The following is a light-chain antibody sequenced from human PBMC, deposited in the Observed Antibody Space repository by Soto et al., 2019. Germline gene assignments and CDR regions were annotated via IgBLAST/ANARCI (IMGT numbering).Light chain of an antibody. J-gene: IGKJ5*01. V-gene: IGKV3-15*01. CDR2: DAF. CDR1: QSVSSY. Sequence: DIVMTQSPLSLPVTPVEPATLSCRASQSVSSYLAWYQQKPGQAPRLLVYDAFIRATGIPARFSGSGSGTEFTLTISSLQSEDFAVYYCQQYKKWPPITFGQGTRLEI. CDR3: QQYKKWPPIT.